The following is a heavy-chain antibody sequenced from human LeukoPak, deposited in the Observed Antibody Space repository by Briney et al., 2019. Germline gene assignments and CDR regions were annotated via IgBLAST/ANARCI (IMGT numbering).Heavy chain of an antibody. D-gene: IGHD6-13*01. CDR2: IYYSGST. CDR3: ARDSGYASGWCGMSGSYYYGMDV. CDR1: GGSISSYY. J-gene: IGHJ6*02. V-gene: IGHV4-59*01. Sequence: SETLSLTCTVSGGSISSYYWNWIRQPPGKGLEWIGYIYYSGSTNYNPSLKSRVTISVDMSKNQFSLQLSSVTAADTAVYYCARDSGYASGWCGMSGSYYYGMDVWGQGTTVTVSS.